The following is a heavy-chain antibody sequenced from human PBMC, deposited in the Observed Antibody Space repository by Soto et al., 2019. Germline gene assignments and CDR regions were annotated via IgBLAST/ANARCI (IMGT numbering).Heavy chain of an antibody. V-gene: IGHV3-23*01. Sequence: PGGSLRLSCAASGFTFSTYAMTWVRRAPGKGLEWVSAFTGSGGTTYYADSVKGRFTISRDNSENTLFLQMNSLRAEVTAVYYCSRGHTGHSYYYMDVRGKGTPVTVSS. J-gene: IGHJ6*03. CDR1: GFTFSTYA. CDR2: FTGSGGTT. CDR3: SRGHTGHSYYYMDV.